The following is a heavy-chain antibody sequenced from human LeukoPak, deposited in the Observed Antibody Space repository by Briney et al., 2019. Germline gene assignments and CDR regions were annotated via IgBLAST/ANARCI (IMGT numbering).Heavy chain of an antibody. V-gene: IGHV4-59*01. CDR2: IYNSGST. CDR1: GGSISLYY. D-gene: IGHD6-19*01. Sequence: PSETLSLTCSVSGGSISLYYWSWIRQPPGKGLEWIGHIYNSGSTNYSPSLKSRVTISVDTSKNQFSLKLSSVTAADTAVYYCARFKRAGGWSYFDYWGQGTLVTVSS. CDR3: ARFKRAGGWSYFDY. J-gene: IGHJ4*02.